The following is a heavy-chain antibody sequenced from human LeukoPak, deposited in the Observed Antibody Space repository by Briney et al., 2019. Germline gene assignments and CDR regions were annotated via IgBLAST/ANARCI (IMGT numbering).Heavy chain of an antibody. CDR3: ARGIHYYDSSGYTPTFDY. Sequence: PGGSLRLSCAASGFTFSSYAMHWVRQAPGKGLEWVAVISYDGSNKYYADSVKGRFTISRDNSKNTLYLQMNSLRAEDTAVYYCARGIHYYDSSGYTPTFDYWGQGTLVTVSS. CDR2: ISYDGSNK. D-gene: IGHD3-22*01. V-gene: IGHV3-30-3*01. J-gene: IGHJ4*02. CDR1: GFTFSSYA.